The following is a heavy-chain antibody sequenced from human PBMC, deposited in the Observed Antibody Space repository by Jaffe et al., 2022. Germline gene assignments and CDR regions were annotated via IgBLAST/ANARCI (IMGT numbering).Heavy chain of an antibody. CDR1: GFTFSSYG. J-gene: IGHJ4*02. CDR2: IRYDGSNK. Sequence: QVQLVESGGGVVQPGGSLRLSCAASGFTFSSYGMHWVRQAPGKGLEWVAFIRYDGSNKYYADSVKGRFTISRDNSKNTLYLQMNSLRAEDTAVYYCAKDRVLLWFGELSSAGIDYWGQGTLVTVSS. V-gene: IGHV3-30*02. CDR3: AKDRVLLWFGELSSAGIDY. D-gene: IGHD3-10*01.